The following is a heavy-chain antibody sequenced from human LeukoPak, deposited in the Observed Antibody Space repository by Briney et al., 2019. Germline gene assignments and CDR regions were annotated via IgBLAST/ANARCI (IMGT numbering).Heavy chain of an antibody. J-gene: IGHJ6*03. Sequence: WGSLRLSCAASGFTFSSYEMNWVSQAPGKRLEWVSYISSSGCTIYYADSVKGRFTISRDNAKNSLYLQMNSLRAEDTAVYYCARESADIVVVVADLYYYYYYMDVWGKGTTVTVSS. CDR2: ISSSGCTI. CDR3: ARESADIVVVVADLYYYYYYMDV. CDR1: GFTFSSYE. D-gene: IGHD2-15*01. V-gene: IGHV3-48*03.